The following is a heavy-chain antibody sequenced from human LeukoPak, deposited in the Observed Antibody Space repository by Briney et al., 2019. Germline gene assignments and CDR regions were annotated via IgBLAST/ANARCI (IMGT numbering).Heavy chain of an antibody. CDR1: GGSISTYS. CDR2: VNSHGGT. CDR3: ARLPLRSHFDY. J-gene: IGHJ4*02. V-gene: IGHV4-4*08. Sequence: PSETLSLTCTVSGGSISTYSWNWIRQPPGQGLEWIGYVNSHGGTYNNPSLKSRVTVSLDMSKNQFSLKLSSATAADTAVYYCARLPLRSHFDYWGQGTLVTVSS.